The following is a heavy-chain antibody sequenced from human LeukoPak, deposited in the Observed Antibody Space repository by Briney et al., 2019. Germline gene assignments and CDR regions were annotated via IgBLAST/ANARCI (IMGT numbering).Heavy chain of an antibody. V-gene: IGHV3-73*01. Sequence: GGSLRLSCAASGFTFSESAVHWVRQASGKWLEWVGRIRSKANSYETQYAASLKGRFTISRDDPKNSAYLQMNSLKNEDTAVYYCARLNRYSYGANFDYWGQGTLVTVSS. D-gene: IGHD5-18*01. CDR1: GFTFSESA. CDR3: ARLNRYSYGANFDY. CDR2: IRSKANSYET. J-gene: IGHJ4*02.